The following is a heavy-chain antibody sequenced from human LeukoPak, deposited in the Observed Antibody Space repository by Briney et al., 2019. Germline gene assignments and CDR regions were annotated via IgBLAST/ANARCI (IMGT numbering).Heavy chain of an antibody. CDR1: GGTFTSYA. CDR2: IIPIFGRA. CDR3: ARDRRRGTTNWFDP. D-gene: IGHD1-7*01. Sequence: SVKVSCKASGGTFTSYAISWVRQAPGQGLEWMGVIIPIFGRANYAQKFQGRVTITADESTSTAYMELRSLRSEDTAVYYCARDRRRGTTNWFDPWGQGTLVTVSS. J-gene: IGHJ5*02. V-gene: IGHV1-69*13.